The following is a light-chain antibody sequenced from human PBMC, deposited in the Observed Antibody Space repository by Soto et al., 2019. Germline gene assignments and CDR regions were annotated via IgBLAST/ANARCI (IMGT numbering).Light chain of an antibody. CDR2: AAS. V-gene: IGKV1-39*01. J-gene: IGKJ1*01. CDR1: QGISTY. CDR3: RQSYSTTWT. Sequence: DIQMTQSPSSLSASVGDRVTITCRASQGISTYLNWYQQKPGKAPKLLIYAASSLQSGVPSRFSGSGSETDFTLTISSLQPEDFATYFCRQSYSTTWTFGQGTKVEIK.